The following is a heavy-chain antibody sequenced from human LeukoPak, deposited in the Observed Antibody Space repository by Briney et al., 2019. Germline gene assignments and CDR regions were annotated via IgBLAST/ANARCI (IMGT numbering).Heavy chain of an antibody. Sequence: ASVKVSCKASGYTFTSYGISWVRQAPGQGLEWMGWISAYNGNTNYAQKLQGRVTMTTDTSTSTAYMELRSLRSDDTAVYYCARGGYYYDSSGYYRFGYWGQGTLVTVSS. CDR1: GYTFTSYG. J-gene: IGHJ4*02. CDR2: ISAYNGNT. V-gene: IGHV1-18*01. CDR3: ARGGYYYDSSGYYRFGY. D-gene: IGHD3-22*01.